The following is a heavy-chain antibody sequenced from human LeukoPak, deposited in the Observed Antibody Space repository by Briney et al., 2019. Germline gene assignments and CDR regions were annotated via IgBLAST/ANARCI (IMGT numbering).Heavy chain of an antibody. Sequence: ASVKVSCKASGYTFTSYDINWVRQATGQGLEWMGWTNPNSGNTGYAQKFQGRVTITRNTSISTAYMELSSLRSEDTAVYYCARPLTSYYDFWSGYQAFDIWGQGTMVTVSS. V-gene: IGHV1-8*03. CDR1: GYTFTSYD. CDR3: ARPLTSYYDFWSGYQAFDI. D-gene: IGHD3-3*01. J-gene: IGHJ3*02. CDR2: TNPNSGNT.